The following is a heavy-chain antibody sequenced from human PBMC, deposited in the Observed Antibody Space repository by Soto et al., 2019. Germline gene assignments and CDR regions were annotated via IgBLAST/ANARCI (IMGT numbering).Heavy chain of an antibody. CDR3: ASVSYNGDYFDF. CDR1: GASISGYY. D-gene: IGHD1-20*01. CDR2: IYATGTT. Sequence: PSETLSLTCTVSGASISGYYWSWIRKSAGKGLEWIGRIYATGTTDYNPSLKSRVMMSVDTSKNQFSLKLSSVTAADTAVYYCASVSYNGDYFDFWGQGTLVTVSS. V-gene: IGHV4-4*07. J-gene: IGHJ4*02.